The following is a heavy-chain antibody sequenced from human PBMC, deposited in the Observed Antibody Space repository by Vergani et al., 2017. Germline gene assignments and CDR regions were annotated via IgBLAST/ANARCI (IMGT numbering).Heavy chain of an antibody. Sequence: QVQLVQSGAEVKKPGASVKVSCNSSGYTFTSYGISWVRQAPGQGLEWMGWISAYNGNTNYAQKPQGRVTMNTDTSTSTAYMELRGLRSDDTAVYYCARDHRSSGWHDDAFDIWGQGTMVTVSS. V-gene: IGHV1-18*01. D-gene: IGHD6-19*01. CDR1: GYTFTSYG. CDR2: ISAYNGNT. J-gene: IGHJ3*02. CDR3: ARDHRSSGWHDDAFDI.